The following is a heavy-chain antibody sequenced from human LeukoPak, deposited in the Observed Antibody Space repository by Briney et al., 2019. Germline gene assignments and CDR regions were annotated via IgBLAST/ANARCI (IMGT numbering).Heavy chain of an antibody. J-gene: IGHJ4*02. CDR1: GFTFSSYW. CDR3: ARAKWIRYLDS. CDR2: INSDGSST. Sequence: GGSLRLSCAASGFTFSSYWMHWVRQAPGKGLVWVSRINSDGSSTSYADSVKGRFTISRDNAKNTLYLQMNTLRVEDTAVYYCARAKWIRYLDSWGQGTPVTVSS. V-gene: IGHV3-74*01. D-gene: IGHD2-2*03.